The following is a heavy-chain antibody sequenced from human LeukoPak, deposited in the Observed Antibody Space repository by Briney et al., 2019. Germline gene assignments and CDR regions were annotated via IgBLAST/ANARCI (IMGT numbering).Heavy chain of an antibody. J-gene: IGHJ5*02. V-gene: IGHV4-59*01. D-gene: IGHD6-25*01. CDR3: ARGHIAPQRQFIARRGLRTVSRFDP. Sequence: PSETLSLTCTVFSGSLSNYYWTWIRQSPGKGLEWIASISSAGKTNSNPSLQSRVTISLDTSNHQLSLKMTSVISADTAVYYCARGHIAPQRQFIARRGLRTVSRFDPWGQGTLVLVSA. CDR1: SGSLSNYY. CDR2: ISSAGKT.